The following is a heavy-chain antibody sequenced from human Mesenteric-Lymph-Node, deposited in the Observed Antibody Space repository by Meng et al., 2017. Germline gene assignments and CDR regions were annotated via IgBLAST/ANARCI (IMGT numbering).Heavy chain of an antibody. J-gene: IGHJ3*01. CDR3: AKDAAAGISSAFDF. CDR2: ISWNSGSI. D-gene: IGHD6-13*01. CDR1: GFTFDDYA. V-gene: IGHV3-9*01. Sequence: SLKISCAASGFTFDDYAMHWVRQAPGKGLEWVSGISWNSGSIGYADSVKGRFTISRDNSKNSLYLQMNSLRAEDTALYYCAKDAAAGISSAFDFWGQGTMVTVSS.